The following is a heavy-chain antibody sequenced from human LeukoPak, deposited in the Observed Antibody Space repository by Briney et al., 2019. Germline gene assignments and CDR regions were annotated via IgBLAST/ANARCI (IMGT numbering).Heavy chain of an antibody. J-gene: IGHJ4*02. D-gene: IGHD6-19*01. CDR3: AREPLEALAGTSDY. Sequence: GGSLRLSCAASGFTFSDYYMIWIRQAPGKGLESVSYIPISGSTIYYADSVKGRFTFSRDNAKNSLYLQMNSLRAEDTAVYYCAREPLEALAGTSDYWGQGTLVTVSS. V-gene: IGHV3-11*04. CDR2: IPISGSTI. CDR1: GFTFSDYY.